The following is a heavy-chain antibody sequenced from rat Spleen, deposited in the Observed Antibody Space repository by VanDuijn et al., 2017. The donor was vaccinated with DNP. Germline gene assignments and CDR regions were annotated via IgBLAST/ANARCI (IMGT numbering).Heavy chain of an antibody. CDR1: GFTFGYYY. D-gene: IGHD1-11*01. CDR3: TKGPNYGGYSDYFDY. J-gene: IGHJ2*01. CDR2: ISTGGGDT. V-gene: IGHV5-25*01. Sequence: EVQLVESGGGLIQPGRSMKLSCAASGFTFGYYYMAWVRQAPTKGLEWVASISTGGGDTYYGDSVKGRFTISRDNAQNTLYLQMNKLGSEDTAIYYCTKGPNYGGYSDYFDYWGQGVMVTVSS.